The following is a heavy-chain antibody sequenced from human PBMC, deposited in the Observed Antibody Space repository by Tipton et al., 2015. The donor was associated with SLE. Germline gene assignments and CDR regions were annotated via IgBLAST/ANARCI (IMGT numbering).Heavy chain of an antibody. V-gene: IGHV4-34*01. J-gene: IGHJ4*02. D-gene: IGHD1-1*01. Sequence: TLSLTCAVYGGSFSGYYWSWIRQPPGRGLEWIGEINHSGSTNYNPSLKSRVTISVDTSKNQFSLKLSSVTAADTAVYYCARLEYWGQGTLVTVSS. CDR3: ARLEY. CDR1: GGSFSGYY. CDR2: INHSGST.